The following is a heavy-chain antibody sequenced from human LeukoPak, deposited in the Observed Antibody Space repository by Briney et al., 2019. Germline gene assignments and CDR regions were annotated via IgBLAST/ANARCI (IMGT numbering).Heavy chain of an antibody. J-gene: IGHJ6*03. V-gene: IGHV1-8*02. D-gene: IGHD3-10*01. Sequence: ASVKVSCKASGGTFRNYDINWVRQATGQGLEWMGWMNPNSGNTGYAQKFQGRVTMTRNTSISTAYMELSSLRSEDTAVYYCARGVRSSGRTYYYYYMDVWGKGTTVTISS. CDR2: MNPNSGNT. CDR3: ARGVRSSGRTYYYYYMDV. CDR1: GGTFRNYD.